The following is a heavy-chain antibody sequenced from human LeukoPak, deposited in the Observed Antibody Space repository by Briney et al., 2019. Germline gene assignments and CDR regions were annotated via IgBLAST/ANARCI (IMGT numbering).Heavy chain of an antibody. V-gene: IGHV4-31*03. Sequence: SETLSLTCTVSGSSISSGDHYWVWIRQHPGKGLEWIGYIYYSGSTHYNPSLKSRVTISVDTSKNHFSLKLRSVTAADTAVYYCAREVIVEVVTARVFDPWGQGTLVTVSS. CDR3: AREVIVEVVTARVFDP. CDR2: IYYSGST. CDR1: GSSISSGDHY. D-gene: IGHD2-21*02. J-gene: IGHJ5*02.